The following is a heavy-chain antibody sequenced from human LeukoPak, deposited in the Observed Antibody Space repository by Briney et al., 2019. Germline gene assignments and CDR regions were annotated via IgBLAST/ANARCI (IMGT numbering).Heavy chain of an antibody. CDR1: GGSFSGYY. Sequence: SETLSLTCAVYGGSFSGYYWSWIRQPPGQGLEWIGEINHSGSTNYNPSLKSRVTISVDTSKNQFSLKLSSVTAADTAVYYCAREGTTVTAFDPWGQGTLVTVSS. CDR3: AREGTTVTAFDP. J-gene: IGHJ5*02. V-gene: IGHV4-34*01. CDR2: INHSGST. D-gene: IGHD4-17*01.